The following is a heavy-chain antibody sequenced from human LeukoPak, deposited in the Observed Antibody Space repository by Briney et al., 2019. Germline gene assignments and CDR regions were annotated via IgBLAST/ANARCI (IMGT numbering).Heavy chain of an antibody. D-gene: IGHD3-22*01. CDR1: GFTFSSYA. J-gene: IGHJ4*02. CDR3: ARITGYDSSGYLDY. CDR2: ISYDGSNK. Sequence: GGSLRLSCAASGFTFSSYAMHWVRQAPGKGLEWVAVISYDGSNKYYADSVKGRFTISRDNSKNTLYLQMNSLRAEDTAVYYCARITGYDSSGYLDYWGQGTLVTVSS. V-gene: IGHV3-30-3*01.